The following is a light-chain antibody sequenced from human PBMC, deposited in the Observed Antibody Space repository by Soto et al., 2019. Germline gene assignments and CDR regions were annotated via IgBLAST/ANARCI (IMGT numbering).Light chain of an antibody. CDR2: TTS. Sequence: EIVLTQSPDTLSLSPGERATLSCTASESVTSSCLAWYQRKPGQAPRLLIHTTSTRATDIPDRFSGRGSGTAFTLTISRLEPEDFAVYYCQQCGGSPLFSFGPGTRVDI. V-gene: IGKV3-20*01. CDR3: QQCGGSPLFS. J-gene: IGKJ3*01. CDR1: ESVTSSC.